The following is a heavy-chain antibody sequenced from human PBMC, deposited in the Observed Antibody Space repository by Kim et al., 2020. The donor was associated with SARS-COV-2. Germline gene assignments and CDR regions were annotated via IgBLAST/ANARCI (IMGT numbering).Heavy chain of an antibody. CDR2: ITSSGSAM. CDR3: AREGDEEKRNHAWFDL. J-gene: IGHJ5*02. V-gene: IGHV3-11*01. CDR1: GFIFSDYY. D-gene: IGHD3-16*01. Sequence: GGSLRLSCSASGFIFSDYYMSWIRQAPGKGLEWIAYITSSGSAMYYADSVKGRFTISRDNAKNSLYLQMNSLRGEDTALYFCAREGDEEKRNHAWFDLWG.